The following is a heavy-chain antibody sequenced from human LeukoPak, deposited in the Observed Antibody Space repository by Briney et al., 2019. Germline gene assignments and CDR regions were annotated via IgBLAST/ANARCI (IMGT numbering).Heavy chain of an antibody. CDR3: ARGDPVVVVAATPPHYFDY. J-gene: IGHJ4*02. CDR1: GGSISSSSYY. D-gene: IGHD2-15*01. V-gene: IGHV4-39*07. Sequence: SETLSLTCTVSGGSISSSSYYWGWIRQPPGKGLEWIGEINHSGSTNYNPSLKSRVTISVDTSKNQFSLKLSSVTAADTAVYYCARGDPVVVVAATPPHYFDYWGQGTLVTVSS. CDR2: INHSGST.